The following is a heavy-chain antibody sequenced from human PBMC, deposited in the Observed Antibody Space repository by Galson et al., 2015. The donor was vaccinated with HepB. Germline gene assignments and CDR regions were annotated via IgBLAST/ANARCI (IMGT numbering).Heavy chain of an antibody. V-gene: IGHV5-51*01. D-gene: IGHD2-2*01. CDR3: ARFKCSSTSCYGFDY. CDR1: GYSFTSYW. Sequence: SLRLSCAASGYSFTSYWIGWVRQMPGKGLEWMGIIYPGDSDTRYSPFSQGQVTISADKSISTAYLQWSSLKASDTAMYYCARFKCSSTSCYGFDYWGQGTLVTVSS. CDR2: IYPGDSDT. J-gene: IGHJ4*02.